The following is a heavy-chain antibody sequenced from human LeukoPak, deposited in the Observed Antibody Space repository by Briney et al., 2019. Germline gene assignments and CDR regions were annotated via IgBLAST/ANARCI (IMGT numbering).Heavy chain of an antibody. V-gene: IGHV3-7*01. D-gene: IGHD5-18*01. CDR2: IKQDGSEK. Sequence: PGGSLRLSCAASGFTFSSYWMSWVRQAPGKELEWVANIKQDGSEKYYVDSVKGRFTISRDNAKNSLYLQMNSLRAEDTAVYYCARKLRGYSYGFDYWGQGTLVTVSS. CDR1: GFTFSSYW. CDR3: ARKLRGYSYGFDY. J-gene: IGHJ4*02.